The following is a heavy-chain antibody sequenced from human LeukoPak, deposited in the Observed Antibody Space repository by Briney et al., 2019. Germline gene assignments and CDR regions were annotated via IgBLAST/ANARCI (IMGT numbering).Heavy chain of an antibody. CDR1: GFTFSSYS. D-gene: IGHD2-21*02. CDR3: AKDQGIVVVTAILDY. CDR2: ISSSSSYI. J-gene: IGHJ4*02. V-gene: IGHV3-21*01. Sequence: GGSLRLSCAASGFTFSSYSMNWVRQAPGKGLEWVSSISSSSSYIYYADSVKGRFTISRDNAKNSLYLQMNSLRAEDTAVYYCAKDQGIVVVTAILDYWGQGTLVTVSS.